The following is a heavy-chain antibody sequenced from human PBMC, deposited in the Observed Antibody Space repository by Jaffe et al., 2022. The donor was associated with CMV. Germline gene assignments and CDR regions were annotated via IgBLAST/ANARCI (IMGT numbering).Heavy chain of an antibody. Sequence: EVQLVESGGGLIQPGGSLRLSCAASGFTVSSNYMSWVRQAPGKGLEWVSVIYSGGSTYYADSVKGRFTISRDNSKNTLYLQMNSLRAEDTAVYYCARADPERGYSYGWSLSLNYWGQGTLVTVSS. CDR1: GFTVSSNY. CDR2: IYSGGST. J-gene: IGHJ4*02. V-gene: IGHV3-53*01. D-gene: IGHD5-18*01. CDR3: ARADPERGYSYGWSLSLNY.